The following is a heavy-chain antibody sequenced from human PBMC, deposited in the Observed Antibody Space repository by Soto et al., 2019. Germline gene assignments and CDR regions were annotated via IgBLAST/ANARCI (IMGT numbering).Heavy chain of an antibody. Sequence: SVKVSCKASGGTFSSYAISWVRQAPGQGLEWMGGIIPIFGTANYAQKFQGRVTITADESTSTAYMELSSLRSEDTAVYYCARGQSYPSFGADHPYHHYRHDVWGQGTTVTVSS. V-gene: IGHV1-69*13. J-gene: IGHJ6*02. D-gene: IGHD3-10*01. CDR3: ARGQSYPSFGADHPYHHYRHDV. CDR2: IIPIFGTA. CDR1: GGTFSSYA.